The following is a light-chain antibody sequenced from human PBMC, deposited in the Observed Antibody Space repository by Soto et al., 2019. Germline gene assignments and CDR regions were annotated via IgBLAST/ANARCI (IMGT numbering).Light chain of an antibody. CDR1: SSDVGGYNY. J-gene: IGLJ2*01. V-gene: IGLV2-14*01. Sequence: QSALTQPASVSGSPGQSITISCTGTSSDVGGYNYVSWYQQHPGKAPKLMIYEVSNRPSGVSNRFSGSKSGNTASLTISGLQAEDEADYYCGSYTSNSTLRIFGGGTKLTVL. CDR2: EVS. CDR3: GSYTSNSTLRI.